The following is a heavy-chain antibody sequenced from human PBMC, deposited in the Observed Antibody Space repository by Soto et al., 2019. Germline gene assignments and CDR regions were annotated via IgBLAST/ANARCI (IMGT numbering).Heavy chain of an antibody. Sequence: GGSLRFSCAAPGSTFSSYWMSWVRKAPGKGLEWVANIKQDGSEKYDVDSWKGRFTNSTDNAKNSLYLKMNSLRAANTDWEYCARVVRLYYYMDVWGKGTTVTVSS. CDR1: GSTFSSYW. CDR3: ARVVRLYYYMDV. J-gene: IGHJ6*03. CDR2: IKQDGSEK. V-gene: IGHV3-7*03.